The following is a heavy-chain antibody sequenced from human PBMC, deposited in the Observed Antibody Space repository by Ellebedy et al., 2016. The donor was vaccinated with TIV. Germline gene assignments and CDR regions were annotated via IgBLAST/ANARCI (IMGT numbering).Heavy chain of an antibody. CDR2: IKQDGNEK. V-gene: IGHV3-7*03. CDR3: ARDPTGPGGFYYYYGMDV. Sequence: GGSLRLXXAASGFTFSSYWMSWVRQAPGKGLEWVANIKQDGNEKYYVDSVKGRFTISRDNARNSLYLQMNSLRAEDTAVYYCARDPTGPGGFYYYYGMDVWGQGTTVTVSS. J-gene: IGHJ6*02. CDR1: GFTFSSYW.